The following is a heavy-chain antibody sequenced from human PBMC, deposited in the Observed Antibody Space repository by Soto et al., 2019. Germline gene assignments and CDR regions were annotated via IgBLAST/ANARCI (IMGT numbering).Heavy chain of an antibody. CDR3: ARDLPPIDY. J-gene: IGHJ4*02. CDR1: GYTFTSYG. Sequence: ASVTVSCKASGYTFTSYGIIWVRQAPGQGLEWMGWISGYNGDTNYAQKFQGRVTITRDTSASTAYMELSSLRSEDTAVYYCARDLPPIDYRGQGTLVTVSS. CDR2: ISGYNGDT. V-gene: IGHV1-18*01.